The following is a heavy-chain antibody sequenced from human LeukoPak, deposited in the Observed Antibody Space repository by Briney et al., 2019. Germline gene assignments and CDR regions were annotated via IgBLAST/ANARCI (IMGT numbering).Heavy chain of an antibody. V-gene: IGHV3-48*04. CDR1: GFTFNSYS. CDR3: ARAGYDYVWGSYRPRYGMDV. CDR2: ISSSSSTI. Sequence: GGSLRLSCAASGFTFNSYSMNWVRQAPGKGLEGVSYISSSSSTIYYADSVKGRFTISRDNAKNSLYLQMNSLRAEDTAVYYCARAGYDYVWGSYRPRYGMDVWGQGTTVTVSS. J-gene: IGHJ6*02. D-gene: IGHD3-16*02.